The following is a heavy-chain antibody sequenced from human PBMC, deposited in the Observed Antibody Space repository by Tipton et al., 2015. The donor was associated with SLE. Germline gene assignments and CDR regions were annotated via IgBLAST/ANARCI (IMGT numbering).Heavy chain of an antibody. Sequence: TLSLTCTVSGGSISSGSYYWGWIRQPAGKGLEWIGRIHTTGSTNYNSSLKSRVTISIDTSKNQFSLQLNSVTAADTAVYYCVRENWGLDYWGQGTVVTVSP. CDR3: VRENWGLDY. V-gene: IGHV4-61*02. CDR2: IHTTGST. CDR1: GGSISSGSYY. D-gene: IGHD7-27*01. J-gene: IGHJ4*02.